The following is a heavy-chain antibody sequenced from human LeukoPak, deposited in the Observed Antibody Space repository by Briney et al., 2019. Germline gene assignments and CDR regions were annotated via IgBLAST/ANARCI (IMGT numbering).Heavy chain of an antibody. D-gene: IGHD3-22*01. CDR3: AKATDSSGRGYPVYHYYGMDV. CDR1: GPPFSSNW. V-gene: IGHV3-23*01. J-gene: IGHJ6*02. CDR2: FSGSGGST. Sequence: PGGSLSPSCAASGPPFSSNWMHWVRKAPGKGLEWVSAFSGSGGSTYHADSVKGRFTISRDNSKNTLYLQMNSLRAEGTAVYYCAKATDSSGRGYPVYHYYGMDVWGQGTTVTVSS.